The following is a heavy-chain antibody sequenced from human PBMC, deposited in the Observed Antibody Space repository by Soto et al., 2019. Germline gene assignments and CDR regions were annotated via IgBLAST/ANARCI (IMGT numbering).Heavy chain of an antibody. CDR3: ARDPRPKRRYYYYGMDV. Sequence: QVQLVQSGAGVKKPGSSVKVSCKASGGTFSSYAISWVRQAPGQGLEWMGGIIPIFGTANYAQKFQGRVTITADESTSTAYMELSSLRSEDTAVYYCARDPRPKRRYYYYGMDVWGQGTTVTVSS. CDR1: GGTFSSYA. J-gene: IGHJ6*02. V-gene: IGHV1-69*01. CDR2: IIPIFGTA.